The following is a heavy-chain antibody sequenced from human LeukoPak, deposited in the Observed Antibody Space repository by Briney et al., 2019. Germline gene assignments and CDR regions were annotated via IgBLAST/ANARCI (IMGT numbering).Heavy chain of an antibody. Sequence: GASVTVSFTASGYTLIMFGISWVRQAPGQGGEWMGWISAYNGNTNYAQKLQGRVTMTTDIPTSTAYMELRSLRSDDTAVYYCAREQGWFDSWGQGTLVTVSS. J-gene: IGHJ5*01. V-gene: IGHV1-18*01. CDR2: ISAYNGNT. CDR3: AREQGWFDS. CDR1: GYTLIMFG.